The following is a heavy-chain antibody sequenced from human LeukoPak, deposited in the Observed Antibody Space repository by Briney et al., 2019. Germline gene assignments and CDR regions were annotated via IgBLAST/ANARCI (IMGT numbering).Heavy chain of an antibody. CDR1: GGSTSSGGYY. D-gene: IGHD6-19*01. J-gene: IGHJ4*02. V-gene: IGHV4-31*03. CDR2: IHYRWNT. Sequence: SETLSLTCTLSGGSTSSGGYYWSWTRQHPGKGLAWNAYIHYRWNTYYNPSLKSRVTISVDTSTTQFSLKLRSVPAADTAVYYCARAIAVAGNIDYWGQGTLVTVSS. CDR3: ARAIAVAGNIDY.